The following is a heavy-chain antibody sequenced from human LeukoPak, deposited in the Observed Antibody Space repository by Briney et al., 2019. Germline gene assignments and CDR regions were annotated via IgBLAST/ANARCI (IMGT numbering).Heavy chain of an antibody. CDR2: ISAYNGNT. CDR3: ARDMAHDSSGYHYFDY. D-gene: IGHD3-22*01. V-gene: IGHV1-18*01. CDR1: GYTFTSYG. Sequence: ASVKVSCKASGYTFTSYGISWVRQAPGQGLEWMGWISAYNGNTNYAQKLQGRVTMTTDTSTSIAYMELRSLRSDDTAVYYCARDMAHDSSGYHYFDYWGQGTLVTVSS. J-gene: IGHJ4*02.